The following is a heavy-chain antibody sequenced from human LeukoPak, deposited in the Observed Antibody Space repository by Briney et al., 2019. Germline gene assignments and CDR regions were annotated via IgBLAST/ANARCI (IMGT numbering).Heavy chain of an antibody. Sequence: PGGSLRLSCAASGFTFSSYGMHWVRQAPGKGLEWVAGIWYDGSNKYYADSVKGRFTISRDNSKNTLYLQVNSLRAEDTAVYYCARDREATTGWFDPWGQGTLVTVSS. CDR2: IWYDGSNK. CDR1: GFTFSSYG. CDR3: ARDREATTGWFDP. V-gene: IGHV3-33*01. J-gene: IGHJ5*02. D-gene: IGHD1-26*01.